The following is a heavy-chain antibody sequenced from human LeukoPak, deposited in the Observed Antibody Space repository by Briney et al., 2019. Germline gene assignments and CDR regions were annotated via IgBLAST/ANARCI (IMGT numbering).Heavy chain of an antibody. V-gene: IGHV4-59*12. CDR2: VYYSGST. CDR1: GGSISSYY. Sequence: SETLSLTCTVSGGSISSYYWSWIRQPPGKGLEWIGYVYYSGSTNYNPSLKSRVTISVDTSKNQFSLKLSSVTAADTAVYYCARGSLLGYCSGGSCYSSLSRNYYFDYWGQGTLVTVSS. CDR3: ARGSLLGYCSGGSCYSSLSRNYYFDY. J-gene: IGHJ4*02. D-gene: IGHD2-15*01.